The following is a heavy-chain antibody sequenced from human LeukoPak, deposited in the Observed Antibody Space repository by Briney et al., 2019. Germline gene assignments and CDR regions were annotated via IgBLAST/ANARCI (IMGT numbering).Heavy chain of an antibody. CDR3: ACSDYVWGSYRS. J-gene: IGHJ4*02. Sequence: GGSLRLSCAASGFTFSDYYMSWIRQAPGKGLEWVSYISSSGSTIYYADSVKGRFTISRGNAKNSLYLQMNSLRAEDTAVYYCACSDYVWGSYRSWGQGTLVTVSS. CDR2: ISSSGSTI. D-gene: IGHD3-16*02. CDR1: GFTFSDYY. V-gene: IGHV3-11*01.